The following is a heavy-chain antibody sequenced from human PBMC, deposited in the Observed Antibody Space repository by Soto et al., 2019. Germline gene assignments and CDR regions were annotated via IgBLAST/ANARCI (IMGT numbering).Heavy chain of an antibody. D-gene: IGHD2-2*02. CDR1: GYTFTTYA. J-gene: IGHJ4*02. Sequence: QAQLVQSGAEVKKPGASVKVSCKASGYTFTTYAMHWVRQAPGQRLEWMGWINAGNGNTKYSQKFQGRVTITRDTSASTAYMELSSMRSEDTAVYYCARGVGLYSHYDYWGQGTLVTVSS. CDR2: INAGNGNT. V-gene: IGHV1-3*01. CDR3: ARGVGLYSHYDY.